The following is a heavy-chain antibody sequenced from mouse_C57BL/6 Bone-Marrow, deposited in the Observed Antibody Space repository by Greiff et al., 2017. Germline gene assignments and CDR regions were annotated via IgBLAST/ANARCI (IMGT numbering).Heavy chain of an antibody. CDR1: GYTFTSYG. CDR2: IYPRSGNT. CDR3: ARRYYGSSWWYFDV. Sequence: QVQLKQSGAELARPGASVKLSCKASGYTFTSYGISWVKQRTGQGLEWIGEIYPRSGNTYYNEKFKGKATLTADKSSSTAYMELRSLTSEDSAVYFCARRYYGSSWWYFDVWGTGTTVTVSS. V-gene: IGHV1-81*01. D-gene: IGHD1-1*01. J-gene: IGHJ1*03.